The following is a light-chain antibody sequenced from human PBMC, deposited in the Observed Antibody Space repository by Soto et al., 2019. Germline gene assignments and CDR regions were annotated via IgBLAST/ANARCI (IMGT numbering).Light chain of an antibody. CDR3: QQHNSYPYT. Sequence: DIQMTQSPSTLSASVGDRVTITCRASQSISSWLAWYQQKPGKAPNLLIHDASSLESGVPSRFSGSGSGTEFTLSISSLQPDDFATYYCQQHNSYPYTFGQGTNLEIK. V-gene: IGKV1-5*01. CDR1: QSISSW. J-gene: IGKJ2*01. CDR2: DAS.